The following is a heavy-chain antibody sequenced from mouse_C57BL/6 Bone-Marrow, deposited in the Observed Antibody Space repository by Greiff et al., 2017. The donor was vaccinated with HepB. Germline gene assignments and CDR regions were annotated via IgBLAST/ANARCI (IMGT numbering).Heavy chain of an antibody. CDR3: VREVTGDWYFDV. CDR1: GFTFNTYA. J-gene: IGHJ1*03. Sequence: EVQRVESGGGLVQPKGSLKLSCAASGFTFNTYAMHWVRQAPGKGLEWVARIRSKSSNYATYYADSVKDRFTISRDDSQSMLYLQMNNLKTEDTAMYYCVREVTGDWYFDVWGTGTTVTVSS. CDR2: IRSKSSNYAT. V-gene: IGHV10-3*01. D-gene: IGHD2-1*01.